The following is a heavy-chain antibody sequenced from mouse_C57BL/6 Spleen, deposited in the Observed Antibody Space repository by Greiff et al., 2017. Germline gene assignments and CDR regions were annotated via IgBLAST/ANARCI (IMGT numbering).Heavy chain of an antibody. V-gene: IGHV1-55*01. CDR1: GYTFTSYW. Sequence: VQLQQPGAALVKPGASVKMSCQASGYTFTSYWITWVKQRPGQGLEWIGDIYPGSGSTNYNEKFKSKATMTVDTSSSTAYMQLSSLTSEDSAVYYCARGNYYGSSWYFDVWGTGTTVTVSS. J-gene: IGHJ1*03. D-gene: IGHD1-1*01. CDR3: ARGNYYGSSWYFDV. CDR2: IYPGSGST.